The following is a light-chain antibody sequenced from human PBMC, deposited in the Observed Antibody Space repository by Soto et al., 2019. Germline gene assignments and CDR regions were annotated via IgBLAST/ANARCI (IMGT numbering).Light chain of an antibody. J-gene: IGLJ1*01. CDR1: SSDVGGYNY. Sequence: QSALTQPASVSGSPGQSITISCTGTSSDVGGYNYVSWYQQHPGKAPKLMIYEVSNRPSGVSNRFSGSKSGNTASLTISGPQAEDEADYYCSSYTSSSTRVFGTGTKLTVL. CDR3: SSYTSSSTRV. V-gene: IGLV2-14*01. CDR2: EVS.